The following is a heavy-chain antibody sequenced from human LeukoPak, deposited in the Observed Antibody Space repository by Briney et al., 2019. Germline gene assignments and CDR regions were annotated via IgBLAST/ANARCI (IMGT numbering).Heavy chain of an antibody. V-gene: IGHV1-18*01. D-gene: IGHD3-22*01. CDR1: GYAFTSYG. CDR3: ARDIYDSSGYYPWGLDY. Sequence: ASVKVSCKASGYAFTSYGISWVRQAPGQGLEWMGWISAYNGNTNYAQKLQGRVTMTTDTSTSTAYMELRSLRSDDTAVHYCARDIYDSSGYYPWGLDYWGQGTLVTVSS. J-gene: IGHJ4*02. CDR2: ISAYNGNT.